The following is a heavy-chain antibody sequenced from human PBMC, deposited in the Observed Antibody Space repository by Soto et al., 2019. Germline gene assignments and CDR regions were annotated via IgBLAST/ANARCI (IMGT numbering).Heavy chain of an antibody. V-gene: IGHV1-46*01. CDR3: ARDPQLGMGFDY. J-gene: IGHJ4*02. D-gene: IGHD7-27*01. CDR1: GYTFTSYY. CDR2: INPSGGST. Sequence: ASVKVSCKASGYTFTSYYMHWVRRAPGQGLEWMGIINPSGGSTSYAQKFQGRVTMTRDTSTSTVYMELSSLRSEDTAVYYCARDPQLGMGFDYWGQGTLVTVSS.